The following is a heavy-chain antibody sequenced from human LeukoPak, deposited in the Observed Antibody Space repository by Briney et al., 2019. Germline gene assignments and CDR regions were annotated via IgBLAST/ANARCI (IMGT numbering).Heavy chain of an antibody. V-gene: IGHV5-51*01. J-gene: IGHJ5*01. Sequence: GESLKISCKGSGYSFTSYWIAWVRQMPGKGLEWMGIIFPDDSDTRYSPSFQGLVTISADKSISTAYLQWSSLKASDTAMYYCARHSDITVADSWGQGTPVTVSS. CDR3: ARHSDITVADS. D-gene: IGHD6-19*01. CDR2: IFPDDSDT. CDR1: GYSFTSYW.